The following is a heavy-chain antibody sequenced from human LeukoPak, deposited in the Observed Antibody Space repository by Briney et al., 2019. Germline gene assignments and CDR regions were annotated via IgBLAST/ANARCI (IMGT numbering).Heavy chain of an antibody. D-gene: IGHD3-3*01. Sequence: SETLSLTCAVYGGSFSGYYWSWIRQPPGKGLEWIGEINHSGSTNHNPSLKSRVTISVDTSKNQFSLKLSSVTAADTAVYYCARCCYDFWSGTLARRHDKYFQHWGQGTLVTVSS. J-gene: IGHJ1*01. V-gene: IGHV4-34*01. CDR3: ARCCYDFWSGTLARRHDKYFQH. CDR2: INHSGST. CDR1: GGSFSGYY.